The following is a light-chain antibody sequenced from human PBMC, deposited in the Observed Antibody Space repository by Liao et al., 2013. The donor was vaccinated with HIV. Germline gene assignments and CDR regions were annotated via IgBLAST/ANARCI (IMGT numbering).Light chain of an antibody. CDR2: YDS. Sequence: SYELTQPPSVSVAPGKTARITCGGINIGSKTVHWYQQKPGQAPVLVIYYDSDRPSGIPERFSGSNSGNTATLTISRVEAGDEADYYCQAWDSTTAVFGGGTKLTVL. J-gene: IGLJ3*02. V-gene: IGLV3-21*01. CDR3: QAWDSTTAV. CDR1: NIGSKT.